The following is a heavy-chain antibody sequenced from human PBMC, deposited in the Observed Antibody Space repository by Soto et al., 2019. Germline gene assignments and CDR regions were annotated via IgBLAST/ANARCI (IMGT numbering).Heavy chain of an antibody. D-gene: IGHD1-26*01. CDR2: IYHSGST. CDR1: GGSISSSNW. J-gene: IGHJ5*02. Sequence: SETLSLTCAVSGGSISSSNWWSWVRQPPGKGLEWIGEIYHSGSTNYNPSLKSRVTISVDKSKNQFSLKLSSVTAADTAVYYCARAVGATTGNWFDPGGQGTLVTVSS. CDR3: ARAVGATTGNWFDP. V-gene: IGHV4-4*02.